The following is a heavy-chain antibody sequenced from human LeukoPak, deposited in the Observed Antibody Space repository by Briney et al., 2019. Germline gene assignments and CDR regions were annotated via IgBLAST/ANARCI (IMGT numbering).Heavy chain of an antibody. CDR3: ARGTGILAGGYFDY. CDR1: GFTFSSYA. V-gene: IGHV3-64*01. Sequence: GGSLRLSCAASGFTFSSYAMHWVRQAPGKGLEYVSAISSNGGSTYYANSVKGRFTIPRDNSKNTLYLQMGSLRAEDMAVYYCARGTGILAGGYFDYWGQGTLVTVSS. J-gene: IGHJ4*02. CDR2: ISSNGGST. D-gene: IGHD3-10*01.